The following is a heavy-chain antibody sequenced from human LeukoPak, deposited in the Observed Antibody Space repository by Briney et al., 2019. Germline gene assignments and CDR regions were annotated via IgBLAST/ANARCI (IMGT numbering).Heavy chain of an antibody. V-gene: IGHV4-34*01. CDR1: GASFSGYY. CDR2: INHSGST. J-gene: IGHJ4*02. D-gene: IGHD3-3*01. CDR3: AGTYYDFWSGYYTALFDY. Sequence: PSKTLSLTCAVYGASFSGYYWSWIRQPPGKGPEWIGEINHSGSTNYSPSLKSRVTISVDTSKNQFSLKLSSVTAADTAVYYCAGTYYDFWSGYYTALFDYWGQGTLVTVSS.